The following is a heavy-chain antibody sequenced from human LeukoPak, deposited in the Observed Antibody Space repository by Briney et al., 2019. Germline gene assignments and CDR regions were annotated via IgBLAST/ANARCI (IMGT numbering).Heavy chain of an antibody. V-gene: IGHV1-8*01. CDR1: GYTFSSYD. D-gene: IGHD3-3*01. CDR3: ARGPRVFGVVISSYWYFDF. CDR2: MNPNIGNA. J-gene: IGHJ2*01. Sequence: ASVKVSCTASGYTFSSYDINWVRLAAGQGLEWMGWMNPNIGNAGYAQKFQGRISITRNTSTNTAYMELGGLRSEDTAVYYCARGPRVFGVVISSYWYFDFWGRGTLVTVSS.